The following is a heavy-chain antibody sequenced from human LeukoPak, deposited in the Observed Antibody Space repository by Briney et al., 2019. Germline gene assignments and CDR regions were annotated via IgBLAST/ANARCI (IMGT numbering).Heavy chain of an antibody. D-gene: IGHD2-2*01. J-gene: IGHJ6*02. CDR2: IIPILGIA. CDR3: AREGLGVVVPAATRKENIAAAGTLYYYYGMDV. Sequence: ASVKVSCKASGGTFSSYAISWVRQAPGQGLEWMGRIIPILGIANYAQKFQGRVTITADKSTSTAYMELSSLRSEDTAVYYCAREGLGVVVPAATRKENIAAAGTLYYYYGMDVWGQGTTATVSS. CDR1: GGTFSSYA. V-gene: IGHV1-69*04.